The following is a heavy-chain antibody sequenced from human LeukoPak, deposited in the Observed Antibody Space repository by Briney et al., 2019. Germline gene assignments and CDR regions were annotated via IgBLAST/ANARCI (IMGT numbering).Heavy chain of an antibody. J-gene: IGHJ4*02. D-gene: IGHD7-27*01. CDR3: AKDYNWGWDY. V-gene: IGHV3-30*02. Sequence: RGSLRLSCAASGFTFSSYWMSWVRQAPGKGLEWVAFVKPGGNSKYYPDSVRGRFTISKDNSKKMLYLQMESLRVEDTAVYYCAKDYNWGWDYWGQGSLVIVSS. CDR2: VKPGGNSK. CDR1: GFTFSSYW.